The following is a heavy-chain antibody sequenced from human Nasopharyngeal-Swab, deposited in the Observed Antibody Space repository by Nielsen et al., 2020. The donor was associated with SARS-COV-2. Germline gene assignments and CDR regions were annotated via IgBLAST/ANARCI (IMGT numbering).Heavy chain of an antibody. CDR2: IYPGDSDT. D-gene: IGHD3-16*02. CDR3: ARQMGLRYGYRSNYYGMDV. CDR1: GYSFTSYW. Sequence: GGSLRLSCKGSGYSFTSYWIGWVRQMPGKGLEWMGIIYPGDSDTRYSPSFQGQVTISADKSISTAYLQWSSLKASDTAMYYCARQMGLRYGYRSNYYGMDVWGQGTTVTVSS. V-gene: IGHV5-51*01. J-gene: IGHJ6*02.